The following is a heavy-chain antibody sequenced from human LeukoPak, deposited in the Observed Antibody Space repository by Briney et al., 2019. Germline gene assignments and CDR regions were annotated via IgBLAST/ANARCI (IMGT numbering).Heavy chain of an antibody. CDR2: INPNSGGT. J-gene: IGHJ4*02. D-gene: IGHD3-10*01. Sequence: ASVKVSCKASGYTFTSYYMHWVRQAPGQGLEWMGWINPNSGGTNYAQKFQGRVTMTRDTSISTAYMELSRLRSDDTAVYYCARIRGATMVRGRPGIDYWGQGTLVTVSS. CDR1: GYTFTSYY. CDR3: ARIRGATMVRGRPGIDY. V-gene: IGHV1-2*02.